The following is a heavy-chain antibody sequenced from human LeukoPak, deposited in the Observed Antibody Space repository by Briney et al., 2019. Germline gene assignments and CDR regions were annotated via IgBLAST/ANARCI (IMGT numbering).Heavy chain of an antibody. CDR1: GFTFSSYA. V-gene: IGHV3-30*01. D-gene: IGHD2-21*01. CDR2: ISYDGSNK. CDR3: ARDRGGVDY. Sequence: GGSLRLSCAASGFTFSSYAMHWVRQAPGKGLEWVAVISYDGSNKYYADSVKGRFTISRDNSKNTLYLQINSLRAEDTAVYYCARDRGGVDYWGQGTLVTVSS. J-gene: IGHJ4*02.